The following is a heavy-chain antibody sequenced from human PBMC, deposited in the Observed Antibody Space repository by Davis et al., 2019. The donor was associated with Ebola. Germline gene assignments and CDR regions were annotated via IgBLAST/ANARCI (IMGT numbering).Heavy chain of an antibody. D-gene: IGHD2-21*02. J-gene: IGHJ4*02. CDR3: ARAPLVTRTRYFDY. V-gene: IGHV3-23*01. CDR2: ISGSGGST. Sequence: GESLKISCAASGFTFSSYAMSWVRQAPGKGLEWVSAISGSGGSTYYADSVKGRFTISRDNSKNTLYLQMNSLRAEDTAVYYCARAPLVTRTRYFDYWGQGTLVTVSS. CDR1: GFTFSSYA.